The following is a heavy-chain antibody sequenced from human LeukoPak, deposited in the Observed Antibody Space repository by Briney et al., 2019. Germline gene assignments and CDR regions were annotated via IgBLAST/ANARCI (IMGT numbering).Heavy chain of an antibody. Sequence: SETLSLTCTFSGGSISSGGYYWSWIRQHPGKGLEWIGYIYYSGSTYYNPSLKSRVTISVDTSKNQFSLKLSSVTAADTAVYYCARVPASYYDSSGPVDYWGQGTLVTVSS. CDR3: ARVPASYYDSSGPVDY. CDR1: GGSISSGGYY. D-gene: IGHD3-22*01. J-gene: IGHJ4*02. V-gene: IGHV4-31*03. CDR2: IYYSGST.